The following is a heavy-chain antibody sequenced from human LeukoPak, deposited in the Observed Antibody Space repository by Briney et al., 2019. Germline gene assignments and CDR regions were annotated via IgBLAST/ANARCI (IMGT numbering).Heavy chain of an antibody. CDR1: GFTFSSYS. CDR3: ARDIKLLGATLAG. J-gene: IGHJ4*02. CDR2: ISSSSSYI. V-gene: IGHV3-21*01. Sequence: GGSLRLSCAASGFTFSSYSMNWVRQAPGKGLEWVSSISSSSSYIYYADSVKGRFTIPRDNAKNSLYLQMNSLRAEDTAVYYCARDIKLLGATLAGWGQGTLVTVSS. D-gene: IGHD1-26*01.